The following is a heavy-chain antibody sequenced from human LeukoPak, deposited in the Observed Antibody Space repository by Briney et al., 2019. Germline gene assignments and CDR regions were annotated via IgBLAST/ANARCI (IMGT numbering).Heavy chain of an antibody. CDR2: IYHSGST. Sequence: PSETLSLTCTVSGGSISSGGYYWSWIRQPRGKGLEWIGYIYHSGSTYYNPSLKSRVTISVDRSKNQFSLKLSSVTAADTAVYYCARQTGLQLFDPWGQGTLVTVSS. V-gene: IGHV4-30-2*01. J-gene: IGHJ5*02. CDR3: ARQTGLQLFDP. D-gene: IGHD5-18*01. CDR1: GGSISSGGYY.